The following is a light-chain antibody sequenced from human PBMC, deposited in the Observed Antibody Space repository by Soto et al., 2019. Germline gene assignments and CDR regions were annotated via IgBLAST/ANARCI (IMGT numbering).Light chain of an antibody. V-gene: IGKV3D-20*02. CDR2: GAS. Sequence: EIVLTQSPGTLSLSPGERATLSCRASLSVSSSYLAWYQQKPGQAPRLLIYGASTRATGIPARFSGSGSGTDFTLTISSLEPEDFAVYYCQQRSNWPQTFGQGTKVDIK. CDR1: LSVSSSY. CDR3: QQRSNWPQT. J-gene: IGKJ1*01.